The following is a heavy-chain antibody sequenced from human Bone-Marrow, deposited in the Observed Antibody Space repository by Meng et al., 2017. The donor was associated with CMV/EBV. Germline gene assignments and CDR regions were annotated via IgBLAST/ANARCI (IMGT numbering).Heavy chain of an antibody. Sequence: GESLKISCAASGFTFSSYWMSWVHQAPGKGLEWVANIKQDGSEKYYVDSVKGRFTISRDNAKNSLYLQMNSLRAEDTAVYYCARDGGYGDSTYYYYGMDVWGQGTTVTVSS. D-gene: IGHD4-17*01. CDR2: IKQDGSEK. CDR1: GFTFSSYW. V-gene: IGHV3-7*01. J-gene: IGHJ6*02. CDR3: ARDGGYGDSTYYYYGMDV.